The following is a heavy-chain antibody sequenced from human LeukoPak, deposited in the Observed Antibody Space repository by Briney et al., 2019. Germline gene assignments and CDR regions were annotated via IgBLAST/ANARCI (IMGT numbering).Heavy chain of an antibody. CDR2: IYYSGST. D-gene: IGHD6-13*01. V-gene: IGHV4-39*07. J-gene: IGHJ6*03. Sequence: SETLSLTCTVSGGSISSSSYYWGWIRQPPGKGLEWIGSIYYSGSTYYNPSLKSRVTISVDTSKNQFSLKLSSVTAAGTAVYYCARTTEAHSWRTRYYDYYMDVWGKGTTVTVSS. CDR1: GGSISSSSYY. CDR3: ARTTEAHSWRTRYYDYYMDV.